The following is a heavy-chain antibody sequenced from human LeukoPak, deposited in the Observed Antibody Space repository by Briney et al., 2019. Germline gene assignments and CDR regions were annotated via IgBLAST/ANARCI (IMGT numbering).Heavy chain of an antibody. V-gene: IGHV3-23*01. J-gene: IGHJ4*02. D-gene: IGHD6-19*01. CDR1: GFTFSSYA. CDR2: ISGSGGST. CDR3: AHHSVAGTLGFDY. Sequence: GGSLRLSCAASGFTFSSYAMSWARQAPGKGLEWVSAISGSGGSTYYADSVKGRFTISRDNSKNTLYLQMNSLRAEDTAVYYCAHHSVAGTLGFDYWGQGTLVTVSS.